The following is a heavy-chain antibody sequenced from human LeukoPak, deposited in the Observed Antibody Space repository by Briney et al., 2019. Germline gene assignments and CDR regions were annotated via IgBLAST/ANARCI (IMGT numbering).Heavy chain of an antibody. CDR1: GYIFNGYY. D-gene: IGHD3-16*01. CDR3: ARDERYSDADHHYPDLGY. J-gene: IGHJ4*02. CDR2: INPNGGAT. V-gene: IGHV1-2*02. Sequence: VASVKVSCKASGYIFNGYYLFWVRQAPGQGLEWMGWINPNGGATRYAQKFQGRVTLTCDTSIRTTYMELSSLTSDDTAVYYCARDERYSDADHHYPDLGYWGQGTLVTVSS.